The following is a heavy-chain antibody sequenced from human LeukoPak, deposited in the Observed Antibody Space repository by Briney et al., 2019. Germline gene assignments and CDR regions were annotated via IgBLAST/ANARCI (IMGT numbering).Heavy chain of an antibody. D-gene: IGHD2-2*03. CDR1: GFTFSDYY. Sequence: PGGSLRLSCAASGFTFSDYYMSWIRQAPWKGLEWVSYISSSGSTIYYADSVKGRFTISRDNAKNSLYLQMNSLRAEDTAVYYCARDPRGYSYAFDIWGQGTMVTVSS. J-gene: IGHJ3*02. CDR2: ISSSGSTI. CDR3: ARDPRGYSYAFDI. V-gene: IGHV3-11*04.